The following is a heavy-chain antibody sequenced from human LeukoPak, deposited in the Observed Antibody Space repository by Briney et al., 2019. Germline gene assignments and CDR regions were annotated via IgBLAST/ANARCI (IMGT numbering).Heavy chain of an antibody. V-gene: IGHV1-18*01. CDR1: GYTFTSYG. Sequence: ASVKVSCKASGYTFTSYGISWVRQAPGQGLEWMGWISAYNGNTNYAQKLQGRVTMTTDTSTSTAYMELRSLRSDDTAVYYCARSPCYYDSSGYYHYWGQGTLVTASS. J-gene: IGHJ4*02. CDR3: ARSPCYYDSSGYYHY. D-gene: IGHD3-22*01. CDR2: ISAYNGNT.